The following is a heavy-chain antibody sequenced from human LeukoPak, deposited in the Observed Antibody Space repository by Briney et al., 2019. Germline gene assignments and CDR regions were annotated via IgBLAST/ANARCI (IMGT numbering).Heavy chain of an antibody. D-gene: IGHD2-21*01. Sequence: PSETLSLTCTVSGGSISSYYWSWIRQPPGKGLEWIGYIYTSGSTNYNPSLKSRVTMSVDTSKNQFSLKLSSVTAADTAVYYCARVGERYRGYFDYWGQGTLVTVSS. J-gene: IGHJ4*02. CDR1: GGSISSYY. CDR3: ARVGERYRGYFDY. V-gene: IGHV4-4*08. CDR2: IYTSGST.